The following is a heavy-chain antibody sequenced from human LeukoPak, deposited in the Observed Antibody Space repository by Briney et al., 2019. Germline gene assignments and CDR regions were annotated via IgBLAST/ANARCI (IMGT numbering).Heavy chain of an antibody. V-gene: IGHV3-48*01. CDR1: GFTFRNYN. CDR2: ISSSGSTL. D-gene: IGHD2-2*01. J-gene: IGHJ4*02. Sequence: GGSLRLSCAASGFTFRNYNINWVRQGPGKGLEWIAYISSSGSTLYYADSVKGRFTSSRDNAGNSLFLQMNSLRAEDTAVYYCARAPTVLVGYCSSASCQADYWGQGTLVTVSS. CDR3: ARAPTVLVGYCSSASCQADY.